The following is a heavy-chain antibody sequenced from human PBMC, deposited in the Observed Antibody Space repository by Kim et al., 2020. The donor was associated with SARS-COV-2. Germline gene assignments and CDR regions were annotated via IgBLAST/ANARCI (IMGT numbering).Heavy chain of an antibody. CDR3: GRGHRSGYYVDY. CDR2: IYDDGTRT. D-gene: IGHD3-3*01. CDR1: GFAFSSHW. J-gene: IGHJ4*02. Sequence: GGSLRLSCAASGFAFSSHWMHWVRQAPGKGLVWVSRIYDDGTRTDYADSVKGRFTVSRDNAKNTVYLQMNSLRAEDTAVYFCGRGHRSGYYVDYWGQGTLVTVSS. V-gene: IGHV3-74*01.